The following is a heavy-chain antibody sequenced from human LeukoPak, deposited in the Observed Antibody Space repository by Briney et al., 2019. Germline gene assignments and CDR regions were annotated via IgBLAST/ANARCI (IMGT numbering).Heavy chain of an antibody. V-gene: IGHV3-48*01. CDR1: GFIFSSYA. Sequence: GGSLRLSCAASGFIFSSYAMSWVRQAPGKGLEWVSYISSSSSTIYYADSVKGRFTISRDNAKNSLYLQMNSLRAEDTAVYYCARGTWFDYWGQGTLVTVSS. CDR2: ISSSSSTI. J-gene: IGHJ4*02. CDR3: ARGTWFDY.